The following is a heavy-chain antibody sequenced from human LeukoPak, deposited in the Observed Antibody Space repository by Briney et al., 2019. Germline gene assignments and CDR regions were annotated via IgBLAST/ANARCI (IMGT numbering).Heavy chain of an antibody. D-gene: IGHD1-1*01. CDR2: ISGSGGST. CDR3: ARDEFNWNFDY. CDR1: GFTFSSYA. J-gene: IGHJ4*02. Sequence: GGSLRLSCAASGFTFSSYAMSWVRQAPGKGLEWVSAISGSGGSTYYADSVKGRFTISRDNAKNSLYLQMNSLRAEDTAVYYCARDEFNWNFDYWGQGTLVTVSS. V-gene: IGHV3-23*01.